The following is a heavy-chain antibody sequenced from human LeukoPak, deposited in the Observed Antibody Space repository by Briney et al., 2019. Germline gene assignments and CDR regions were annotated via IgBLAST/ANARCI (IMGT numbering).Heavy chain of an antibody. J-gene: IGHJ4*02. CDR2: ISAYNGNT. CDR1: GYTFTSYG. V-gene: IGHV1-18*01. CDR3: ARALVGYSYGPFDY. D-gene: IGHD5-18*01. Sequence: ASVKVSCKASGYTFTSYGISWVRQAPGQGLEWMGWISAYNGNTNYAQKLQGRVTMTTDTSTSTAYMEPRSLRSDDTAVYYCARALVGYSYGPFDYWGQGTLVTVSS.